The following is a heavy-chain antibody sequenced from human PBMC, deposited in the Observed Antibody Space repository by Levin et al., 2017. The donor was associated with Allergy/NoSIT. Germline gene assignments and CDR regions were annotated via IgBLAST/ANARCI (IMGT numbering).Heavy chain of an antibody. Sequence: GGSLRLSCAVSGFTFTTYWMTWVRQAPGKGLEWVANIKQDGSETYYVDSVKGRFTISRDNAKNSVYLQMNSLRVDDTAVYYCAREEGWGYHFGMDVWGQGTTVTVSS. CDR1: GFTFTTYW. J-gene: IGHJ6*02. CDR2: IKQDGSET. D-gene: IGHD3-16*02. CDR3: AREEGWGYHFGMDV. V-gene: IGHV3-7*01.